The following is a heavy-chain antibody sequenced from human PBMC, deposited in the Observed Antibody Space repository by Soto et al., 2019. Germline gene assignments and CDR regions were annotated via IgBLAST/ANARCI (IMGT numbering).Heavy chain of an antibody. J-gene: IGHJ4*02. Sequence: DVQLLESGGGLVQPGGSLRLSCAASGFTFSSYGMSWVHQAPGKGLEWVSTISGSGGSTYYADSVKGRFTISRDNSKNTLYLQMNGLRAEDTAVYYCAKGVYSTSSYFDYWGQGTLVTVSS. D-gene: IGHD6-6*01. CDR1: GFTFSSYG. V-gene: IGHV3-23*01. CDR3: AKGVYSTSSYFDY. CDR2: ISGSGGST.